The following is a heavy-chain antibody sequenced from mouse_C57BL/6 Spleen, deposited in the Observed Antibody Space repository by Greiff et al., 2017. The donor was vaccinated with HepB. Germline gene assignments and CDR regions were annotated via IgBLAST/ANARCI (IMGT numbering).Heavy chain of an antibody. D-gene: IGHD1-1*01. V-gene: IGHV1-54*01. CDR2: INPGSGGT. Sequence: QVQLQQSGAELVRPGTSVKVSCKASGYAFTNYLIEWVKQRPGQGLEWIGVINPGSGGTNYNEKFKGKAILTADKSSSTAYMELRSLTSEDSAVYYCTRVLSFDYWGQGTTLTVSS. CDR3: TRVLSFDY. CDR1: GYAFTNYL. J-gene: IGHJ2*01.